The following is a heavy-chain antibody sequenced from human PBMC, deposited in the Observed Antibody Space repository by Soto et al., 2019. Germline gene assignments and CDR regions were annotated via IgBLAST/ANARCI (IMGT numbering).Heavy chain of an antibody. D-gene: IGHD2-2*01. V-gene: IGHV1-69*01. Sequence: QVQLVQSGAEVKKPGSSVKVSCQASGGPFSSYGFSWVRQAPGQGLEWMGGIIPIIDTTNYARKFQGRVTITADESTSTDYMELSSLTSDDTAAYYCARDMPDDGFDIWGQGTMVTVSS. CDR2: IIPIIDTT. CDR1: GGPFSSYG. J-gene: IGHJ3*02. CDR3: ARDMPDDGFDI.